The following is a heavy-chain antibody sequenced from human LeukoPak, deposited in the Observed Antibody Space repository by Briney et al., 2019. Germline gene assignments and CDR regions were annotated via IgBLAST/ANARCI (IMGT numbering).Heavy chain of an antibody. CDR3: ARHGGQLWLFTWFDP. J-gene: IGHJ5*02. CDR1: GFRFSNYE. CDR2: ISNSGSVI. Sequence: GGSLRLSCAASGFRFSNYEMNWVRQAPGKGLEWISYISNSGSVISYADSVKGRFTISRDSDKNSLYLQLNSLRAEDTAVYYCARHGGQLWLFTWFDPWGQGTLVTVSS. D-gene: IGHD5-18*01. V-gene: IGHV3-48*03.